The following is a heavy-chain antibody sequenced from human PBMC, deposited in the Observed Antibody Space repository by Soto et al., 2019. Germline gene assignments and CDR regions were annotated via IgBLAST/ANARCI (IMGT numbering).Heavy chain of an antibody. V-gene: IGHV2-5*01. CDR2: IYWNDDE. CDR1: GFSLSTNGVG. Sequence: QITLKESGPTLVKPTQTLTLTCTFSGFSLSTNGVGVGWIRQPPGKALEWLALIYWNDDERYSPSLKSRLTITKDTPKNQVVLTMTNMDPVDTATYFCAHGIPTKTFYDTSGYYPYYFDYWGQGTLVTVSS. CDR3: AHGIPTKTFYDTSGYYPYYFDY. J-gene: IGHJ4*02. D-gene: IGHD3-22*01.